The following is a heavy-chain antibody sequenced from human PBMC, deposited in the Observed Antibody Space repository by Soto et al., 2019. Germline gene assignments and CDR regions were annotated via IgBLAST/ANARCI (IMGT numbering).Heavy chain of an antibody. V-gene: IGHV1-69*13. CDR2: ITPMFGTP. CDR1: GGTFSRYT. Sequence: ASVKVSCKASGGTFSRYTITWVRQAPGQGLEWMGGITPMFGTPNYAQKFQGRVTITADESTSTAHMELSSLRSEDTAMYYCARDGTLYDSSAYYYLYWGQGTLVTVSS. J-gene: IGHJ4*02. CDR3: ARDGTLYDSSAYYYLY. D-gene: IGHD3-22*01.